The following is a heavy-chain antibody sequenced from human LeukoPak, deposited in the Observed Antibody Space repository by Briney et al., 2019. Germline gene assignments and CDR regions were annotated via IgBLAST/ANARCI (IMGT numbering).Heavy chain of an antibody. CDR2: INPIFGTA. Sequence: GASVKVSCKASGYTFTGYYMHWVRQAPGQGLEWMGWINPIFGTANYAQKFQGRVTITADKSTSTAYMELSSLRSEDTAVYYCARDLVISYCSGGSCYGRGAFDIWGQGTMVTVSS. D-gene: IGHD2-15*01. J-gene: IGHJ3*02. V-gene: IGHV1-69*06. CDR3: ARDLVISYCSGGSCYGRGAFDI. CDR1: GYTFTGYY.